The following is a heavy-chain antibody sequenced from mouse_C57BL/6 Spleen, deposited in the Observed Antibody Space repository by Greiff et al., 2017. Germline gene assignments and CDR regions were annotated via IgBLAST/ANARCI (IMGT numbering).Heavy chain of an antibody. CDR2: IDPETGGT. Sequence: QVQLQQSGAELVRPGASVTLSCKASGYTFTDYEMHWVKQTPVHGLEWIGAIDPETGGTAYNQKFKGKAILTADKSCSTAYMQLRSLTSEDSAVYYCTRWGSRGFAYWGQGTLVTVSA. CDR3: TRWGSRGFAY. D-gene: IGHD1-1*01. V-gene: IGHV1-15*01. J-gene: IGHJ3*01. CDR1: GYTFTDYE.